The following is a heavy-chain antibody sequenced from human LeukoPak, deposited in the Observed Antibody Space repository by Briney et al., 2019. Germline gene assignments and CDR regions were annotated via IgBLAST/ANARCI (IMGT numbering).Heavy chain of an antibody. V-gene: IGHV3-15*01. Sequence: GGSLRLSCAASGFIFSKAWMSWVRQAPGKGLEWVGRIKSKTDGGTTDYAAPVKGRFTISRDDSKNTLYLQMNSLKTEDTAVYYCTTGEYYDSSGRANDYWGQGTLVTVSS. CDR2: IKSKTDGGTT. CDR3: TTGEYYDSSGRANDY. D-gene: IGHD3-22*01. CDR1: GFIFSKAW. J-gene: IGHJ4*02.